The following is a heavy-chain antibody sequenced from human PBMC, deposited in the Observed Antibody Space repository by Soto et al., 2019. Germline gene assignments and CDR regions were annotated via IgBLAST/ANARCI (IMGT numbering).Heavy chain of an antibody. V-gene: IGHV3-23*01. D-gene: IGHD6-19*01. CDR1: GFTFSSYA. J-gene: IGHJ5*02. CDR2: ISGSGGST. Sequence: SLRLSCASSGFTFSSYAMSWVRQAPWKGLEWVSAISGSGGSTYYADSVKGRFTISRDNSKNTLYLQMNSLRAEDTAVYYCAKVREQWLDYNWFDPWGQGTLVTVSS. CDR3: AKVREQWLDYNWFDP.